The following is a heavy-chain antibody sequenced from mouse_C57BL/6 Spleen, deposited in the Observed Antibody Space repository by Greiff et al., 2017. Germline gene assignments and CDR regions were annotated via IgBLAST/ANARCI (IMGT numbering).Heavy chain of an antibody. D-gene: IGHD1-2*01. CDR3: ARESLDGGDY. CDR1: GYSITSGYY. CDR2: ISYDGSN. V-gene: IGHV3-6*01. Sequence: VQLQQSGPGLVKPSQSLSLTCSVTGYSITSGYYWNWIRQFPGNKLEWMGFISYDGSNNYNPSLKNRISITRDTSKNQFFLKLNSVTTEDTATYYCARESLDGGDYWGQGTTLTVSS. J-gene: IGHJ2*01.